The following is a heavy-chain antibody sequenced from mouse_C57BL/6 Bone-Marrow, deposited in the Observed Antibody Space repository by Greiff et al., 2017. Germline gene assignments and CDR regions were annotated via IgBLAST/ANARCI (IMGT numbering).Heavy chain of an antibody. CDR2: ISSGGSYT. CDR1: GFTFSSYG. D-gene: IGHD4-1*02. Sequence: EVKLVESGGDLVKPGGSLKLSCAASGFTFSSYGMSWVRQTPDKRLEWVATISSGGSYTYYPDSVKGRFPISRDNAKNTLYLQMSSLKSEDTAMDYCARLQLGPWFAYWGQGTLVTVSA. J-gene: IGHJ3*01. CDR3: ARLQLGPWFAY. V-gene: IGHV5-6*01.